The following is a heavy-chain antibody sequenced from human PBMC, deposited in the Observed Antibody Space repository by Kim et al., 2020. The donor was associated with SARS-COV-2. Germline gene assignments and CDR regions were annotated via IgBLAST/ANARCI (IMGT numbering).Heavy chain of an antibody. CDR3: ARGSGYYGSGTSSAYNWFDP. Sequence: GGSLRLSCAASGFTFSSYDMHWVRQATGKGLEWVSAIGTAGDTYYPGSVKGRFTISRENAKNSLYLQMNSLRAGDTAVYYCARGSGYYGSGTSSAYNWFDPWGQGTLVTVSS. V-gene: IGHV3-13*01. CDR2: IGTAGDT. D-gene: IGHD3-10*01. J-gene: IGHJ5*02. CDR1: GFTFSSYD.